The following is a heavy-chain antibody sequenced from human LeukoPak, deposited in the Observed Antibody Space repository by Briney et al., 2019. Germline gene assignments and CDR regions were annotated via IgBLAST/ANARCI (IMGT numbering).Heavy chain of an antibody. D-gene: IGHD6-13*01. CDR1: GFTFSCYW. Sequence: PGGSLRLSCAASGFTFSCYWMSWVRQAPGKGLEWVANIKQDGSEKYYVDSVKGRFTISRDNAKNSLYLQMNSLRAEDTAVYYCARSPEKPGIAAAEFDYWGQGTLVTVSS. J-gene: IGHJ4*02. V-gene: IGHV3-7*01. CDR3: ARSPEKPGIAAAEFDY. CDR2: IKQDGSEK.